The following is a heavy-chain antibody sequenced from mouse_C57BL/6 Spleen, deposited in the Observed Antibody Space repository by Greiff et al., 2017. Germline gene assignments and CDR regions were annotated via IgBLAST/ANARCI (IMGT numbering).Heavy chain of an antibody. Sequence: VKVEESGPGLVAPSQSLSITCTVSGFSLTSYGVHWVRQPPGKGLEWLVVIWSDGSTTYNSALKSRLSISKDNSKSQVFLKMNSLQTDDTAMYYCARGTGSSYWYFDVWGTGTTVTVSS. CDR1: GFSLTSYG. CDR3: ARGTGSSYWYFDV. V-gene: IGHV2-6*03. D-gene: IGHD1-1*01. CDR2: IWSDGST. J-gene: IGHJ1*03.